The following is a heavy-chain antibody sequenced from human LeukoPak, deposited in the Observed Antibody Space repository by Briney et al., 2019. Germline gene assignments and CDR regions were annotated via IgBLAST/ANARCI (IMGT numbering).Heavy chain of an antibody. D-gene: IGHD3-10*02. Sequence: ASVKVSCKASGYTFTSYDINWVRQATGQGLGWMGWMNPNSGNTGYAQKFQGRVSMTRDTSISTAYMELSSLRSEDTAAYYCARGPVEAVFGVSTEDWGQGTTVTVSS. CDR2: MNPNSGNT. J-gene: IGHJ6*02. CDR1: GYTFTSYD. CDR3: ARGPVEAVFGVSTED. V-gene: IGHV1-8*01.